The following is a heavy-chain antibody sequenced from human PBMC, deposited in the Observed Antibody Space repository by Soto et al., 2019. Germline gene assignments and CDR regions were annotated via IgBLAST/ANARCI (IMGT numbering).Heavy chain of an antibody. Sequence: PSETLSLTCAVSGFPISSGYDWGWIRQPPGKGLEWVGSVSHRGTTYYNSSLKSRVSMSVDTSKNQFSLKLTSVTAADTAMYYCARPLSRSSSRFDSWGQGILVTVSS. CDR2: VSHRGTT. D-gene: IGHD6-6*01. V-gene: IGHV4-38-2*01. CDR3: ARPLSRSSSRFDS. CDR1: GFPISSGYD. J-gene: IGHJ4*02.